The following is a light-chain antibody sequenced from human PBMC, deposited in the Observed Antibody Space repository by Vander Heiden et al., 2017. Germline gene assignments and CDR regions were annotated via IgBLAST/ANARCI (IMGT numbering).Light chain of an antibody. J-gene: IGLJ3*02. Sequence: QSALTQPPSASGTPGQRLTISCTASTAYIGSNTVYLYQQLPGTAPKLLIYSNNQRPSGVPDRFSGSKSGTSASLAISGLQSEDETDYYCAAWDDSLNGWVFGGGTKLTVL. CDR1: TAYIGSNT. CDR3: AAWDDSLNGWV. CDR2: SNN. V-gene: IGLV1-44*01.